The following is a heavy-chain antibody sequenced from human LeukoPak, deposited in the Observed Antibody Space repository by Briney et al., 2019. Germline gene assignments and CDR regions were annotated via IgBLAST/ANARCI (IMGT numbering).Heavy chain of an antibody. J-gene: IGHJ4*02. V-gene: IGHV3-30*02. D-gene: IGHD3-16*01. Sequence: PGGSLRLSCAASGFTFSSYGMHWVRQAPGKGLEWVAFIRYDGSNKYYADSVKGRFTISRDNAKNSLYLQMNSLRAEDTAVYYCARDRRTMITFGGVPDYWGQGTLVTVSS. CDR2: IRYDGSNK. CDR1: GFTFSSYG. CDR3: ARDRRTMITFGGVPDY.